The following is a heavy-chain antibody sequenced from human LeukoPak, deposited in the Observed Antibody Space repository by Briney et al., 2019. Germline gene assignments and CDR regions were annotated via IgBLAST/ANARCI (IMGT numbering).Heavy chain of an antibody. CDR2: IYYSGST. J-gene: IGHJ6*02. D-gene: IGHD3-10*01. CDR3: ARVMVRGVIQPYYYYGMDV. Sequence: SETLSLTCTVSGGSISSYYWSWIRQPPGKGLEWIGYIYYSGSTNYNPSLKSRVTISVDTSKNQFSLKLSSVTAADTAVYYCARVMVRGVIQPYYYYGMDVWGQGTTVTVSS. CDR1: GGSISSYY. V-gene: IGHV4-59*01.